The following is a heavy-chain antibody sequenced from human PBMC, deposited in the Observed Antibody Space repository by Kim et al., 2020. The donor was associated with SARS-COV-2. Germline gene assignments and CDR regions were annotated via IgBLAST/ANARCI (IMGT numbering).Heavy chain of an antibody. V-gene: IGHV3-30*07. D-gene: IGHD6-13*01. Sequence: VKGRFTISRDNSKNTLYLQMNSLRAEDTAVYYCARGDHIAAATTPFQPDYWGQGTLVTVSS. CDR3: ARGDHIAAATTPFQPDY. J-gene: IGHJ4*02.